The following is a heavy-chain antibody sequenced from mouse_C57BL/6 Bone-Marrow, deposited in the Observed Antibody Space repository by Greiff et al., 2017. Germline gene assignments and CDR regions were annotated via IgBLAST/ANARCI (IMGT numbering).Heavy chain of an antibody. V-gene: IGHV1-18*01. D-gene: IGHD3-2*02. Sequence: EVQLQQSGPELVKPGASVKIPCKASGYTFTDYNMDWVKQSHGKSLEWIGDINPNNGGTNYNQKFKGKATLTVDQSSSTAYMELRSLTSEDTAVYYCARGGSSGYAFAYWGQGTLVTVSA. CDR2: INPNNGGT. CDR1: GYTFTDYN. CDR3: ARGGSSGYAFAY. J-gene: IGHJ3*01.